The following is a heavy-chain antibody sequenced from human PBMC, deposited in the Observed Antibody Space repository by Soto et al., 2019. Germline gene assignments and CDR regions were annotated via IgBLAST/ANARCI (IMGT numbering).Heavy chain of an antibody. J-gene: IGHJ4*02. V-gene: IGHV3-23*01. Sequence: PGGSLRLSCAASGFTFSNYWMSWVRQAPGKGLEWVSAISGSGGSTYYADSVKGRFTISRDNSKNTLYLQMNSLRAEDTAVYYCAKKKDYDILSIDYWGQGTLVTVSS. CDR1: GFTFSNYW. D-gene: IGHD3-9*01. CDR2: ISGSGGST. CDR3: AKKKDYDILSIDY.